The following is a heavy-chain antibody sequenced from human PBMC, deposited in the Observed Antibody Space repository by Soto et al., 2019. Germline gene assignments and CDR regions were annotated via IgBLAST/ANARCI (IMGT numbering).Heavy chain of an antibody. D-gene: IGHD2-21*02. J-gene: IGHJ4*02. Sequence: QVQLVESGGGVVQPGRSLRLSCAASGFTFRNYGIHWVRQAPGTGLEWVAGIWYDDGTYKYYADSRFTISRDNSKNTAYLQMNSRRAEDTAVYYCARQEYGGNSLFLAYWGRGTLVTVSS. V-gene: IGHV3-33*01. CDR3: ARQEYGGNSLFLAY. CDR1: GFTFRNYG. CDR2: IWYDDGTYK.